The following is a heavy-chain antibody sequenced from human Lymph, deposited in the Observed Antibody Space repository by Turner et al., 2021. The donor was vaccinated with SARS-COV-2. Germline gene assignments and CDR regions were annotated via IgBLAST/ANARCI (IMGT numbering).Heavy chain of an antibody. Sequence: QVQLQRWGAGLLTPSETLSLTCAVYGGSFNGYYWSWIRQPPGQGLEWIGEIKHSGSTNYNPSLRIRITISVDTSKNQFSLKLSSVTAAYTAVYYCARLNPPEVGGGDWFDPRGQGTLVTVSS. CDR3: ARLNPPEVGGGDWFDP. J-gene: IGHJ5*02. D-gene: IGHD2-21*01. CDR1: GGSFNGYY. CDR2: IKHSGST. V-gene: IGHV4-34*01.